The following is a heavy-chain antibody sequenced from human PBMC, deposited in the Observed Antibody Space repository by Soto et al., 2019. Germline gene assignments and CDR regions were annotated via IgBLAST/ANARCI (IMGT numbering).Heavy chain of an antibody. CDR1: AFPFSSTD. V-gene: IGHV3-23*01. CDR3: AKNSGWFNT. Sequence: VGSLRLSCAASAFPFSSTDMTWVRQAPGKGLEWVSTIDGSGGTTYYADSVKGRFTISRDNSINTVFLQMNSLRADDTALYFCAKNSGWFNTWGQGALVTVSS. CDR2: IDGSGGTT. D-gene: IGHD3-10*01. J-gene: IGHJ5*02.